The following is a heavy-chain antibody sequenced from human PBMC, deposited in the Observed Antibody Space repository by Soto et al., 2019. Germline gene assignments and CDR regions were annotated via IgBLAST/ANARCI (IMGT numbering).Heavy chain of an antibody. Sequence: QVQLMQSGAEVKKPGASVRVSCKASGYTFTNYYVHWVRQAPGQGLEWMGFINPNGGSTTYAQKFQGRFTVTTDTSTRTVYMQLSSPRSEDTAVVYCARSAPYDYWGQGTLVTVSS. CDR1: GYTFTNYY. CDR3: ARSAPYDY. V-gene: IGHV1-46*01. CDR2: INPNGGST. J-gene: IGHJ4*02.